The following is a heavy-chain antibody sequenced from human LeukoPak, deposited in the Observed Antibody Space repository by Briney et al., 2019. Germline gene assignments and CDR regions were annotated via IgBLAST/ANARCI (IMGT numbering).Heavy chain of an antibody. J-gene: IGHJ5*02. CDR2: ISGSGGST. CDR3: AKSARAYYYDSSGNNWFDP. D-gene: IGHD3-22*01. Sequence: GGSLRLSCAASGFTFSSYAMSWVRQAPGKGLEWVSAISGSGGSTYYADSVKGRFTISRDNSKNTLYLQMSSLRAEDTAVYYCAKSARAYYYDSSGNNWFDPWGQGTLVTVSS. V-gene: IGHV3-23*01. CDR1: GFTFSSYA.